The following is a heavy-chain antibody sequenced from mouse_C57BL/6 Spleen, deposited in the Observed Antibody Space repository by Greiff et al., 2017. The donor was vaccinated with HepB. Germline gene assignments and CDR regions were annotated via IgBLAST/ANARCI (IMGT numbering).Heavy chain of an antibody. V-gene: IGHV1-42*01. Sequence: DVQLQESGPELVKPGASVKISCKASGYSFTGYYMNWVKQSPEKSLEWIGEINPSTGGTTYNQKFKAKATLTVDKSSSTAYMQLKSLTSEDSAVYYCAYYGNYEASAMDYWGQGTSVTVSS. CDR2: INPSTGGT. D-gene: IGHD2-1*01. J-gene: IGHJ4*01. CDR3: AYYGNYEASAMDY. CDR1: GYSFTGYY.